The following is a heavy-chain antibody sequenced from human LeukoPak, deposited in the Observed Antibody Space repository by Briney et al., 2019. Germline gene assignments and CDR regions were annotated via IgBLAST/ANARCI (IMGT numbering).Heavy chain of an antibody. CDR2: IYTGGST. D-gene: IGHD3-16*02. Sequence: SGGSLRLPCAASGFTVSSNYMSWVRQAPGKGLEWVSIIYTGGSTFYADSVKGRFTISRDNSKNTLYLQMDSLRAEDTALYYCAGGGTYRRFDYWGQGTLVTVSS. CDR3: AGGGTYRRFDY. CDR1: GFTVSSNY. J-gene: IGHJ4*02. V-gene: IGHV3-53*01.